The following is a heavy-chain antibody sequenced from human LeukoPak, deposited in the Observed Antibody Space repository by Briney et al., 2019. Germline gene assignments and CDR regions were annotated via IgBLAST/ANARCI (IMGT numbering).Heavy chain of an antibody. J-gene: IGHJ4*02. CDR1: GGSFSGYY. CDR2: INHSGST. CDR3: ARVLGNYYDSSGYLYYFDY. Sequence: PSETLSLTCAVYGGSFSGYYWRWIRQPPGKGLEWIGEINHSGSTNYNPSLKSRVTISVDTSKNQFSLKLSSVTAADTAVYYCARVLGNYYDSSGYLYYFDYWGQGTLVTVSS. V-gene: IGHV4-34*01. D-gene: IGHD3-22*01.